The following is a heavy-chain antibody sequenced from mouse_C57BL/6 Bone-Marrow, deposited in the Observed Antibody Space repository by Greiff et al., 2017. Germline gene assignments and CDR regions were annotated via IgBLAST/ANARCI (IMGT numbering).Heavy chain of an antibody. CDR1: GYSITSGYY. D-gene: IGHD5-1*01. CDR2: ISYAGSN. J-gene: IGHJ2*01. Sequence: EVQLQQSGPGLVKPSQSLSLTCSVTGYSITSGYYWNWIRQFPGNKLEWMGYISYAGSNNYNPSLNNRISITRDTSNNQFFLKVNSVTTEDTATYYCAREGDSPYDFDDWGQGTTLTVSS. CDR3: AREGDSPYDFDD. V-gene: IGHV3-6*01.